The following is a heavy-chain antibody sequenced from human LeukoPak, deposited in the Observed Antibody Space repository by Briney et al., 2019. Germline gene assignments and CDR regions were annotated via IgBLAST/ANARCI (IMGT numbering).Heavy chain of an antibody. D-gene: IGHD1-26*01. CDR2: ISAYNGNT. CDR1: GYTFTGYY. Sequence: ASVKVSCKASGYTFTGYYMHWVRQAPGQGLEWMGWISAYNGNTNYAQKLQGRVTMTTDTSTSTAYMELRSLRSDDTAVYYCAKDAVGAVDYWGQGTLVTVSS. V-gene: IGHV1-18*04. J-gene: IGHJ4*02. CDR3: AKDAVGAVDY.